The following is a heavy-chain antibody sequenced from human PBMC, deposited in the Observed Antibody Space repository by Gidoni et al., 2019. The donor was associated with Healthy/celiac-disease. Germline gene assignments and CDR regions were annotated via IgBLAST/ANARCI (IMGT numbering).Heavy chain of an antibody. J-gene: IGHJ6*02. CDR3: TRDGADCSSTSCYTTYYGMDV. Sequence: EVQLVESGGGLVQPGRSLRLSCTASGFTFGDYAMSWFRQAPGKGLEWVGFIRSKAYGGTTEYAASVKGRFTISRDDSKSIAYLQMNSLKTEDTAVYYCTRDGADCSSTSCYTTYYGMDVWGQGTTVTVSS. D-gene: IGHD2-2*02. V-gene: IGHV3-49*03. CDR1: GFTFGDYA. CDR2: IRSKAYGGTT.